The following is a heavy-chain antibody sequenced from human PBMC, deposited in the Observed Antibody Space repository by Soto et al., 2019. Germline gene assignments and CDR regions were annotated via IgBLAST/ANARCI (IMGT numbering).Heavy chain of an antibody. Sequence: GESLKISCKGSGYSFTSYWIGWVRQMPGKGLEWMGIIYPGDSDTRYSPPFQGQVTISADKSISTAYLQWSSLKASDTAMYYCARHCSSTSCYSDYYYGMDVWGQGTTVTVSS. D-gene: IGHD2-2*02. CDR3: ARHCSSTSCYSDYYYGMDV. J-gene: IGHJ6*02. CDR1: GYSFTSYW. CDR2: IYPGDSDT. V-gene: IGHV5-51*01.